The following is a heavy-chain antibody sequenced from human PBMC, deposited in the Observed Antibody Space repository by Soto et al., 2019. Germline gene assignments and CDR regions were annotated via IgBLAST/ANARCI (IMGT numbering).Heavy chain of an antibody. Sequence: VQLVESGGGLVEPGGSLRLSCEASGFPFSDHYMNWIRQAPGKGLEWISYINFSGVTVYYAASVKGRFTISRDNAKNSLYLQMSRLTAEDTAMYYCVRDPSPRYGFDIWGQGTMVIVSS. CDR2: INFSGVTV. V-gene: IGHV3-11*01. CDR3: VRDPSPRYGFDI. D-gene: IGHD5-18*01. CDR1: GFPFSDHY. J-gene: IGHJ3*02.